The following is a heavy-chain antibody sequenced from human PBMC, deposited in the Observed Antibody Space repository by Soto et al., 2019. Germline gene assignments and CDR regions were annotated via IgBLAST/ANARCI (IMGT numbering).Heavy chain of an antibody. D-gene: IGHD1-20*01. CDR2: ITNRATGDTT. Sequence: EVQLVESGGGLVQPGGSLRLSCTASGFSVSDHFMDWVRQTPGKGLEWVAQITNRATGDTTFYAASVKDRFTVSREDWRNSLYLQMNSLKSEDTAVYYCASSITQMLTDWGQGTLVAVAS. CDR3: ASSITQMLTD. J-gene: IGHJ4*02. V-gene: IGHV3-72*01. CDR1: GFSVSDHF.